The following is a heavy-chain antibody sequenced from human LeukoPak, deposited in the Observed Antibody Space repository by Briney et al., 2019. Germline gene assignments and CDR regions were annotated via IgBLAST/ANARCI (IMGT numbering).Heavy chain of an antibody. CDR3: ASLDTAKQPLANH. CDR1: GLIVSNHW. D-gene: IGHD5-18*01. CDR2: IKEDRGRE. V-gene: IGHV3-7*03. J-gene: IGHJ5*02. Sequence: GGSLRLSCVASGLIVSNHWMSWVRQAPGKGLEWVANIKEDRGREYYMDSVKGRFTISKDSAKNSLYLQMNSLRVEDTAMYYCASLDTAKQPLANHWGQGTLVTVSS.